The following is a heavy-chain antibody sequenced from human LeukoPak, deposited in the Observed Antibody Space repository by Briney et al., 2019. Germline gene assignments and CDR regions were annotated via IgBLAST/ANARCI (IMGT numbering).Heavy chain of an antibody. CDR1: GFTVSSNY. V-gene: IGHV3-66*01. CDR3: ATRGAPGYYYGMDV. CDR2: ISTSGTT. D-gene: IGHD1-26*01. Sequence: GGSLRLSCAASGFTVSSNYMSWVRQAPGKGLEWFSIISTSGTTSYADSVKGRFTISRDNSRNTLYLQMNSLRAEDTAVYYCATRGAPGYYYGMDVWGQGTTVTVSS. J-gene: IGHJ6*02.